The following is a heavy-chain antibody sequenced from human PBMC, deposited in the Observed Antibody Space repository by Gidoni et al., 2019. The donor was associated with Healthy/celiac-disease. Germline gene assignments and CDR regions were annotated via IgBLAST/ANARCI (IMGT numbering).Heavy chain of an antibody. CDR3: ARGPRKYQLLFYFDY. CDR2: ISYDGSNK. D-gene: IGHD2-2*01. Sequence: QVQLVESGGGVVQPGRSLRLSCAASGFTFSSCAMHWVRQAPGKGLEWVAVISYDGSNKYYADSVKGRFTISRDNSKNTLYLQMNSLRADDTAVYYCARGPRKYQLLFYFDYWGQGTLVTVSS. CDR1: GFTFSSCA. V-gene: IGHV3-30-3*01. J-gene: IGHJ4*02.